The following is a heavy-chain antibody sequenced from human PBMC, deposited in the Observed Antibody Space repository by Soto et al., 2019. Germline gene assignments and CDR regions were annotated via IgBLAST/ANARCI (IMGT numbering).Heavy chain of an antibody. V-gene: IGHV5-51*01. D-gene: IGHD1-26*01. J-gene: IGHJ4*02. CDR3: ARYSGSYWHYLDF. Sequence: GESLKISRKGPGYSFASHRVARERAIPEKGPELIGTIHPRGSDTKYSSSFRSHVTMSADTSVTTSYLQWRSLEATDTAIYYCARYSGSYWHYLDFWGQGTLVTVSS. CDR1: GYSFASHR. CDR2: IHPRGSDT.